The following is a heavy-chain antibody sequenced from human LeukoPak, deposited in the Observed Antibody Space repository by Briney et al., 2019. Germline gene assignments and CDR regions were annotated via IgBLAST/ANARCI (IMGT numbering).Heavy chain of an antibody. CDR3: ARALYSMTTVTTEYWFDY. Sequence: SWVRQAPGKALEWIGYIYYSGSTYYNPSLQSRFIISVDTSKNQFSLKLTSVTAADTAVYYCARALYSMTTVTTEYWFDYWGQGTLVTVSS. J-gene: IGHJ4*02. V-gene: IGHV4-30-4*08. D-gene: IGHD4-17*01. CDR2: IYYSGST.